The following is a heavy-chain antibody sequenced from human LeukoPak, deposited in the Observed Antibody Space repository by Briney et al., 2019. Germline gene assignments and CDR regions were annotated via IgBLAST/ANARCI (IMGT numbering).Heavy chain of an antibody. Sequence: SETLSLTCAVCGGSFSGYYWSWIRQPPGKGLEWIGEINHSGSTNYNPSLKSRVTISVDTSKNQFSLKLSSVTASDTAVYYCAGLLGYCSGTSCYRGFDYWGQGTLVTVSS. CDR3: AGLLGYCSGTSCYRGFDY. CDR2: INHSGST. J-gene: IGHJ4*02. D-gene: IGHD2-2*02. V-gene: IGHV4-34*01. CDR1: GGSFSGYY.